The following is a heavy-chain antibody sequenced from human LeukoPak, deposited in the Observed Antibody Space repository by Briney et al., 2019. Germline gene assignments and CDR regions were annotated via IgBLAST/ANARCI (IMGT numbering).Heavy chain of an antibody. D-gene: IGHD4-23*01. CDR1: GGSISSSSYY. J-gene: IGHJ4*02. V-gene: IGHV4-39*01. CDR2: IYYSGST. Sequence: SESLSLTCTVSGGSISSSSYYWGWIRQPPGKGLEWIGSIYYSGSTYYNPSLKSRVTTSVDTSKNQFSLKLSSVTAADTAVYYCARRLRWSNLDYWGQGTLVTVSS. CDR3: ARRLRWSNLDY.